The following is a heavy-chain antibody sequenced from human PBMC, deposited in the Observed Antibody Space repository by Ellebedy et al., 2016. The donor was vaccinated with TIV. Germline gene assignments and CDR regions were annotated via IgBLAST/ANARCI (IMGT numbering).Heavy chain of an antibody. J-gene: IGHJ5*02. CDR2: MNPDTGKT. D-gene: IGHD3-10*01. CDR1: GYTFATSD. Sequence: AASVKVSCKASGYTFATSDVNWVRQATGQGLEWMGWMNPDTGKTGCAQKFQSRVTMTRNTSISTAYLELNSLTSEDTAVYYCARGGTKGENNWFDPWGQGTLVIVSS. CDR3: ARGGTKGENNWFDP. V-gene: IGHV1-8*02.